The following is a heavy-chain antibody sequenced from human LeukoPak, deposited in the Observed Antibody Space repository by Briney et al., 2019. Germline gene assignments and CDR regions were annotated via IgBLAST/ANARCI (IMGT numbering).Heavy chain of an antibody. CDR2: ISSSGSTI. Sequence: PGGSLRLSCAASGFTFSDYYMSWIRQAPGKGLEWVSYISSSGSTIYYADSVKGRFTISRDNAKNSLHLQMNSLRAEDTAVYYCASYLIGGQLWLLPNWFDPWGQGTLVTVSS. D-gene: IGHD5-18*01. V-gene: IGHV3-11*01. CDR1: GFTFSDYY. J-gene: IGHJ5*02. CDR3: ASYLIGGQLWLLPNWFDP.